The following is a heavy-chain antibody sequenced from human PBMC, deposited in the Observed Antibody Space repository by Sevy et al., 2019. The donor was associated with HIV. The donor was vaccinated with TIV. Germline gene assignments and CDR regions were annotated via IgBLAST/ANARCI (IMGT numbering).Heavy chain of an antibody. V-gene: IGHV3-23*01. Sequence: GGSLRLSCAASGFTFSSYAMSWVRQAPGKGLEWVSAISGGGGSTYYADSVKGRFTISRDNSKNTQYLQMNSLRAEDTAVYDCAKDRPGDYPEYFQYWGQGTLVTVSS. CDR1: GFTFSSYA. CDR2: ISGGGGST. CDR3: AKDRPGDYPEYFQY. D-gene: IGHD4-17*01. J-gene: IGHJ1*01.